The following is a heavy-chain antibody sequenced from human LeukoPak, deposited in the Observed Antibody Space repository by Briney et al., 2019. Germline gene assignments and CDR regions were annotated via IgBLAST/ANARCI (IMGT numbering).Heavy chain of an antibody. J-gene: IGHJ4*02. CDR3: ARGIGDYDSSGYYLVRFDY. CDR2: MNPNSGNT. D-gene: IGHD3-22*01. Sequence: ASVKVSCKASGYTFNSYDINWVRQATGQGLEWMGWMNPNSGNTGYAQKFQGRVTMTRNTSISTAYMELSSLRSEDTAVYYCARGIGDYDSSGYYLVRFDYWGKGTLVTVSS. V-gene: IGHV1-8*01. CDR1: GYTFNSYD.